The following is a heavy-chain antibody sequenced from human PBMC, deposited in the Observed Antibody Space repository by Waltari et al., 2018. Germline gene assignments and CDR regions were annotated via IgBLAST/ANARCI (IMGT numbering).Heavy chain of an antibody. D-gene: IGHD7-27*01. CDR1: GIHFRRRG. CDR2: ISYDGIDK. CDR3: ARDGDGSVFDY. Sequence: QVRLVESGGGVVQPGTSLRLACAASGIHFRRRGLHWVRQAPGKGLGWVAFISYDGIDKYYVDSVKGRFTISRDNSKNTLSMEMNSLRAEDTAVYYCARDGDGSVFDYWGQGTLVTVSS. V-gene: IGHV3-33*05. J-gene: IGHJ4*02.